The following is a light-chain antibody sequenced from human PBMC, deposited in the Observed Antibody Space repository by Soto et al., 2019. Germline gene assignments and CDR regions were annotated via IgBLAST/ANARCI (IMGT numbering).Light chain of an antibody. Sequence: DLQMTQSPSTLSASVGDRVSITCRASQSLSSRLAWYQQKPGKAPKLLIYKASTLESGVPSRFSGSGSGTEFTLTISSLQPDDFANYYCQQYNNYWTFGQGTKLEIK. J-gene: IGKJ1*01. CDR1: QSLSSR. CDR3: QQYNNYWT. CDR2: KAS. V-gene: IGKV1-5*03.